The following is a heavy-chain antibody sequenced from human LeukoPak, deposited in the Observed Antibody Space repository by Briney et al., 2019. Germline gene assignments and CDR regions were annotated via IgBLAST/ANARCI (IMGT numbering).Heavy chain of an antibody. CDR1: GFTFSSYG. V-gene: IGHV3-30*18. CDR2: MSYDGSNK. D-gene: IGHD3-9*01. CDR3: AKVTLRYFDWLLSPIDY. J-gene: IGHJ4*02. Sequence: GGSLRLSCAASGFTFSSYGMHWVRQAPGKGLEWVAVMSYDGSNKYYADSVKGRFTISRDNSKNTLYLQMNSLRAEDTAVYYCAKVTLRYFDWLLSPIDYRGQGTLVTVSS.